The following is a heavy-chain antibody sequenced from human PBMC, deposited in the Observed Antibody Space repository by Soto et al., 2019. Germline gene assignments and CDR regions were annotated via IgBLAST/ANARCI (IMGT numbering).Heavy chain of an antibody. V-gene: IGHV4-59*01. CDR3: ARGVGRYGSNLDY. D-gene: IGHD1-26*01. CDR1: GGSISSYC. CDR2: ICNSGGT. Sequence: QVQLQESGPGLVKPSETLSLTCTVSGGSISSYCWSWVRQPPVEGLEWIANICNSGGTNYNPSLKSRVVISVDTSRTQFSLKLRSVTAADTAVYYCARGVGRYGSNLDYWGQGPLVTVSS. J-gene: IGHJ4*02.